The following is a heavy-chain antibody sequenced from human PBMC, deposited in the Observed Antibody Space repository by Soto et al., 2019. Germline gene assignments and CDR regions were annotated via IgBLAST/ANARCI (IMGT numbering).Heavy chain of an antibody. V-gene: IGHV3-23*01. J-gene: IGHJ4*02. Sequence: EVQLLESGGGLVQPGGSLRLSCAASGFTFSSYAMSWVSQAPGKGLEWVSAISGSGGSTYYADSVKGRFTISRDNSKNTLYLQMNSLRAEDTAVYYCAKDDGWYIFFDYWGQGTLVTVSS. CDR1: GFTFSSYA. CDR3: AKDDGWYIFFDY. CDR2: ISGSGGST. D-gene: IGHD6-19*01.